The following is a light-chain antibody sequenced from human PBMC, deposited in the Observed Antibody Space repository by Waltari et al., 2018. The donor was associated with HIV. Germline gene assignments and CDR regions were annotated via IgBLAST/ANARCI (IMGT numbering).Light chain of an antibody. V-gene: IGKV1-5*03. CDR1: QTISSW. Sequence: DIQMTQSPSTLSASVGDRVTITCRASQTISSWLAWYQQKPGKAPKLLLYRASTLASGVPSRFSGSGSGTQFSLTISSLQPDDSATYYCQQYYTYLSTFGPGTKLEIK. CDR3: QQYYTYLST. J-gene: IGKJ2*01. CDR2: RAS.